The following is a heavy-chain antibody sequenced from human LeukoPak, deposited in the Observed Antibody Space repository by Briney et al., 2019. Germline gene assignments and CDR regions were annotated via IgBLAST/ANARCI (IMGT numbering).Heavy chain of an antibody. J-gene: IGHJ4*02. V-gene: IGHV3-53*05. CDR3: AKDNIAAAGGVFDY. CDR2: IYSGGST. Sequence: GGSLRLSCAASGFIVSSNYMSWVRQAPGKGLEWVSVIYSGGSTYYADSVKGRFTISRDNAKNSLYLQMNSLRAEDTALYYCAKDNIAAAGGVFDYWGQGTLVTVSS. D-gene: IGHD6-13*01. CDR1: GFIVSSNY.